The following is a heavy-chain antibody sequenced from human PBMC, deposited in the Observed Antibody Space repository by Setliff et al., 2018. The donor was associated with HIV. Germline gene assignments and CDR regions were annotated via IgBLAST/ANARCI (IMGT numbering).Heavy chain of an antibody. J-gene: IGHJ6*03. CDR2: IYYSGST. CDR1: GGSISSHY. Sequence: SETLSLTCTVSGGSISSHYWSWIRQPPGKGLEWIGYIYYSGSTNYNPSLKSRVTMSVDTSKNQFSLKLSSVTAADTAVFYCARGTTGYSTIWYRNGLTYYYYMDVWGKGTKVTVSS. D-gene: IGHD6-13*01. V-gene: IGHV4-59*11. CDR3: ARGTTGYSTIWYRNGLTYYYYMDV.